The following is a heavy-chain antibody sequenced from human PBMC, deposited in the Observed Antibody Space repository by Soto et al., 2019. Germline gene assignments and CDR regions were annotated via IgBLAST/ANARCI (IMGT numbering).Heavy chain of an antibody. V-gene: IGHV3-21*01. Sequence: GGSLRLSCAASGFTFSSYSMNWVRQAPGKGLEWVSSISSSSSYIYYADSVKGRFTISRDNAKNSLYLQMNSLRAEDTAVYYCARVRYFDWLLPNFDYWGQGTLVTVSS. CDR2: ISSSSSYI. CDR3: ARVRYFDWLLPNFDY. CDR1: GFTFSSYS. J-gene: IGHJ4*02. D-gene: IGHD3-9*01.